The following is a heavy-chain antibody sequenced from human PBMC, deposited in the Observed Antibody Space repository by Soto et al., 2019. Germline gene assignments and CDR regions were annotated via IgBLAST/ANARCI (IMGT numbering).Heavy chain of an antibody. CDR3: ASNGRIAARPWYFDY. D-gene: IGHD6-6*01. Sequence: QVQLVQSGAEVKKPGSSVKVSCKASGGTFSSYAISWVRQAPGQGLEWMGGIIPIFGTANYAQKFQGRVTITVDKSTSTAYMELSSLRSEDTAVYYCASNGRIAARPWYFDYWGQGTLVTVSS. CDR2: IIPIFGTA. CDR1: GGTFSSYA. J-gene: IGHJ4*02. V-gene: IGHV1-69*06.